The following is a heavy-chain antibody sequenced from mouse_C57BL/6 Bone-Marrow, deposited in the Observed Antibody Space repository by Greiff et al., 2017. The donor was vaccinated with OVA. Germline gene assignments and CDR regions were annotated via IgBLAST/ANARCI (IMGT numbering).Heavy chain of an antibody. J-gene: IGHJ4*01. CDR2: IDPENGDT. CDR1: GFNIKDDY. CDR3: TVRQLRGYYAMDY. Sequence: VQLQHSGAELVRPGASVKLSCTASGFNIKDDYMHWVKQRPEQGLEWIGWIDPENGDTEYASKFQGKATITADTASNTAYLQLSSLTSEDTAVYYCTVRQLRGYYAMDYWGQGTSVTVSS. D-gene: IGHD3-2*02. V-gene: IGHV14-4*01.